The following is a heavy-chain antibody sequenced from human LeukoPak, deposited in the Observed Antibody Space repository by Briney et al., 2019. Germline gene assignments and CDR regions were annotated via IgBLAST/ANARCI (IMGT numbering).Heavy chain of an antibody. D-gene: IGHD2-21*01. CDR1: GFTFTKCA. Sequence: PGGSLRLSCVASGFTFTKCAMSWIRQAPGRGLEWVAIITATGDTAYYADSVKGRFTISRDDSKNTVYLQMNSLRVEDTAVYYCARDLYSSFLDYWGQGTLVTVSS. CDR3: ARDLYSSFLDY. J-gene: IGHJ4*02. CDR2: ITATGDTA. V-gene: IGHV3-23*01.